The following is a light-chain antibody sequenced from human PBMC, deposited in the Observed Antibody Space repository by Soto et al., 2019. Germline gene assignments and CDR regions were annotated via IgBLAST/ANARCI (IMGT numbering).Light chain of an antibody. Sequence: DIPMTQSPSTLSASVGDRVTITCRASHSISTWLAWYQQKPGKAPKSLIYDASILESGVPSRFRGSGSGTEFTLTITSLQPDDFATYYCQQYNSFSWTFGQGTKVEI. CDR3: QQYNSFSWT. CDR1: HSISTW. CDR2: DAS. J-gene: IGKJ1*01. V-gene: IGKV1-5*01.